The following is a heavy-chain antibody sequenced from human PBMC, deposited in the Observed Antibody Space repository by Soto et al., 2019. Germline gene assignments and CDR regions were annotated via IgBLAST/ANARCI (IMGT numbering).Heavy chain of an antibody. V-gene: IGHV4-39*01. Sequence: SETLSLTCTVSGGSISSSSYYWGWIRQPPGKGLEWIGSIYYSGSTYYNPSLKSRVTISVDTSKNQFSLKLSSVTAADTAVYYCARHVSRADTAMAYYFDYWGQGTLVTVSS. J-gene: IGHJ4*02. CDR1: GGSISSSSYY. CDR3: ARHVSRADTAMAYYFDY. D-gene: IGHD5-18*01. CDR2: IYYSGST.